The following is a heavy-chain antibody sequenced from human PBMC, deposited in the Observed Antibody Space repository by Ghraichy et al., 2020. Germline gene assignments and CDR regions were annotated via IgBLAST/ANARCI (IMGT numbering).Heavy chain of an antibody. J-gene: IGHJ3*02. CDR1: GFTFSSYA. D-gene: IGHD3-10*01. V-gene: IGHV3-23*01. CDR2: ISGSGGST. CDR3: AKDRGRRKSLAFDI. Sequence: LTCAASGFTFSSYAMSWVRQAPGKGLEWVSAISGSGGSTYYADSVKGRFTISRDNSKNTLYLQMNSLRAEDTAVYYCAKDRGRRKSLAFDIWGQGTMVTVSS.